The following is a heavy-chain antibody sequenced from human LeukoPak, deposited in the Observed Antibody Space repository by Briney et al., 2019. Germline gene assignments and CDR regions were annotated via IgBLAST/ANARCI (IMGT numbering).Heavy chain of an antibody. D-gene: IGHD1-7*01. CDR1: GFTFSSYG. CDR2: IRYDGSNK. CDR3: AKDRRAGTTWGFDY. V-gene: IGHV3-30*02. Sequence: SGGSPRLSCAASGFTFSSYGMHLVRQAPGKGLEWVAFIRYDGSNKYYADSVKGRFTISRDNSKNTLYLQMNSLRAEDTAVYYCAKDRRAGTTWGFDYWGQGTLVTVSS. J-gene: IGHJ4*02.